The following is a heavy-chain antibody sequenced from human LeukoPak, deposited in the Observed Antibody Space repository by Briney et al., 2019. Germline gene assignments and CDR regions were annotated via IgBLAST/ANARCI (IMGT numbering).Heavy chain of an antibody. Sequence: PGGSLRLSCAASGFTFSTYAMSWVRQAPGKGLEWVSAINDSGDYTYYADSVKGRFTISRDNSKNTLSLQMNSLRAEDTAVYYCAKVSRYQLLFSYFDYWGQGTLVTVSS. CDR2: INDSGDYT. J-gene: IGHJ4*02. V-gene: IGHV3-23*01. D-gene: IGHD2-2*01. CDR3: AKVSRYQLLFSYFDY. CDR1: GFTFSTYA.